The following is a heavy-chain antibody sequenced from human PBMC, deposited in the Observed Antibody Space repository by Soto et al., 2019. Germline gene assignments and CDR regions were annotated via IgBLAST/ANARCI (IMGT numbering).Heavy chain of an antibody. J-gene: IGHJ6*02. Sequence: ASVKVSCKASGGTFSSYAISWVRQAPGQGLEWMGGIIPIFGTANYAQKFQGRVTITADESTSTAYMELSSLRSEDTAVYYCARGIDYGETPYYYYGMDVWGQGTTVTVSS. D-gene: IGHD4-17*01. CDR3: ARGIDYGETPYYYYGMDV. CDR1: GGTFSSYA. CDR2: IIPIFGTA. V-gene: IGHV1-69*13.